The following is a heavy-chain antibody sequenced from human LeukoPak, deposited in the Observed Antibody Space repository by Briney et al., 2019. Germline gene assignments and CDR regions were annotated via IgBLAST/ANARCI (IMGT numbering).Heavy chain of an antibody. D-gene: IGHD3-9*01. CDR3: ARCGYYDIFTDSSNWFDP. Sequence: SETLSLTCTASGGSISSYYWSWIRQPPGKGLEWIWSIYYSGSTTYNPALKSRVTRSVDTSKNQFILKLSSVTDADTAVYYCARCGYYDIFTDSSNWFDPWGQGTLVTVSS. V-gene: IGHV4-59*01. CDR2: IYYSGST. CDR1: GGSISSYY. J-gene: IGHJ5*02.